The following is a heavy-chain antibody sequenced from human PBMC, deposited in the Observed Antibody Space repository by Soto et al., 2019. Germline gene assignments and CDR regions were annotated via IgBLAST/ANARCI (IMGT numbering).Heavy chain of an antibody. Sequence: QLQLQESGPGLVRPSDTLSLTCTVSGGSMSSSPYSWAWICQSPGKGLECIGNSTHSGGTYYNPPFPSRVTTSDETSENQFSLKMPSVTAADTAVYYCAHFYASGPIWGRGTLVTVSS. CDR3: AHFYASGPI. D-gene: IGHD3-10*01. J-gene: IGHJ4*02. CDR2: STHSGGT. CDR1: GGSMSSSPYS. V-gene: IGHV4-39*01.